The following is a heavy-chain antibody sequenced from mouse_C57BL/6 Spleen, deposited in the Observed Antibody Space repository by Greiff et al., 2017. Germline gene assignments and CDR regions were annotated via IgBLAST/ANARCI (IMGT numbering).Heavy chain of an antibody. CDR1: GYSITSGYY. CDR3: AREGGYFDY. Sequence: EVQRVESGPGLVKPSQSLSLTCSVTGYSITSGYYWNWIRQFPGNKLEWMGYISYDGSNNYNPSLKNRISITRDTSKNQFFLKLNSVTTEDTATYYCAREGGYFDYWGQGTTLTVSS. V-gene: IGHV3-6*01. CDR2: ISYDGSN. D-gene: IGHD1-1*02. J-gene: IGHJ2*01.